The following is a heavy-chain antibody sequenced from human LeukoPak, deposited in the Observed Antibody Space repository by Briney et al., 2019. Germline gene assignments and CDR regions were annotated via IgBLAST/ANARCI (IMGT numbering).Heavy chain of an antibody. CDR3: AKDPTDYGDYDWYFDL. Sequence: GGSLRLSCAASGFTFTTYSMNWVRQAPGKGLEWVSAISGSGGSTYYADSVKGRFTISRDNSKNTLYLQMNSLRAEDTAVYYCAKDPTDYGDYDWYFDLWGRGTLVTVSS. CDR2: ISGSGGST. V-gene: IGHV3-23*01. J-gene: IGHJ2*01. D-gene: IGHD4-17*01. CDR1: GFTFTTYS.